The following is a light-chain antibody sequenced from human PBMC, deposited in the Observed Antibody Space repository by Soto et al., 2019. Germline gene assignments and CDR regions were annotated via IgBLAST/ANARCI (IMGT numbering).Light chain of an antibody. J-gene: IGKJ2*01. Sequence: EIVLTQSPATLSLSPGERATLSCRASQSVSSNLAWYQQTPCQAPRLLIYDASNRSTAIPARFSGSGSGTDFTFSISSPETEAVAVAYCEQHCNWRPYTFGQGTKLDSK. V-gene: IGKV3-11*01. CDR1: QSVSSN. CDR3: EQHCNWRPYT. CDR2: DAS.